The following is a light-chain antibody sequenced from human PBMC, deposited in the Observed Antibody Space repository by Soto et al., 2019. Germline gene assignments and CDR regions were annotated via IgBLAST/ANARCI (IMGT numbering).Light chain of an antibody. CDR1: SSDVGGYNY. V-gene: IGLV2-14*03. CDR2: DVN. CDR3: SSHSSSSTLVV. J-gene: IGLJ2*01. Sequence: QSVLTQPASMSGSPGQSITISCTGTSSDVGGYNYVSWYRRHPGKAPKLMIYDVNNRPSGVSNRFSGSKSGNTASLTISGLQAEDEADYYCSSHSSSSTLVVFGGGTKVTVL.